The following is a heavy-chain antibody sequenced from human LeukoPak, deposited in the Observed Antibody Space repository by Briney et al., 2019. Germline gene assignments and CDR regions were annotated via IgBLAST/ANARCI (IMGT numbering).Heavy chain of an antibody. CDR2: ISSSSSTI. J-gene: IGHJ1*01. D-gene: IGHD3-22*01. Sequence: GGSLRLSCSASGFTFSSYSMNWVRQAPGKGLEWVSYISSSSSTIYYADSVKGRFTISRDNAKNSLYLQMNSLRAEDTAVYYCARGYYYDSGCFQHWGQGTLVTVSS. V-gene: IGHV3-48*01. CDR1: GFTFSSYS. CDR3: ARGYYYDSGCFQH.